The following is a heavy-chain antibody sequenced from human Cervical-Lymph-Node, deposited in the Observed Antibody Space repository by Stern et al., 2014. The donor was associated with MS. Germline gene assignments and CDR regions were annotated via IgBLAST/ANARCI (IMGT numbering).Heavy chain of an antibody. CDR3: ARGSGDNWFGP. V-gene: IGHV1-69*06. CDR1: GG. Sequence: VQLVQSGAEVKKPGSSVKVSCKSSGGISWVRQAPGQGLEWMGGVMPFVGTSNYAQKFQGRVTITADTSTNTTYLHLSRLTSADTAVYYCARGSGDNWFGPWGKGTLVPVSS. J-gene: IGHJ5*02. CDR2: VMPFVGTS. D-gene: IGHD3-10*01.